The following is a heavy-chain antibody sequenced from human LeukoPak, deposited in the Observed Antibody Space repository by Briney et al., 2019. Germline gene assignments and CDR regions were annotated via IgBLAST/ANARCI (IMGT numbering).Heavy chain of an antibody. Sequence: SETLSLTCTISGGSVSDYYWSWIRQSPGKGLEWIGYIYYTGSTTYNPSLKSRVTISADTSKNQFSLKLSSVTAADTAVYYCARYGSYLGDAFDIWGQGTMVTVSS. CDR3: ARYGSYLGDAFDI. CDR1: GGSVSDYY. J-gene: IGHJ3*02. CDR2: IYYTGST. D-gene: IGHD1-26*01. V-gene: IGHV4-59*02.